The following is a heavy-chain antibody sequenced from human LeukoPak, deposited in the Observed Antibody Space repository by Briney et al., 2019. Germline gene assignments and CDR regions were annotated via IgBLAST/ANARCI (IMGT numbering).Heavy chain of an antibody. CDR3: ARDLGGGNHGNDY. D-gene: IGHD4-23*01. CDR2: INPSGGST. Sequence: ASVKVSCKASGYTFTSYYMHWVRQAPGQGLEWMGVINPSGGSTSDAQKFQGRVTMTRDRAKSTVYMELSSLRSEHTAVYYCARDLGGGNHGNDYWGQGTLVTVSS. CDR1: GYTFTSYY. V-gene: IGHV1-46*01. J-gene: IGHJ4*02.